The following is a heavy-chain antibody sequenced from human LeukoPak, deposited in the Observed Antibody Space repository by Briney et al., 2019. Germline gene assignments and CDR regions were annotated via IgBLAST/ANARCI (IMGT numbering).Heavy chain of an antibody. CDR3: ARRNAMDV. V-gene: IGHV3-7*03. Sequence: GGSLRLPCAASGFSFSSSWMTWVRQTPGKGLEWVANINRDGSERYYVDSVKGRFTISRDDAKSSLYLQMNSLRAEDTAVYYCARRNAMDVWGQGTTVIVFS. J-gene: IGHJ6*02. CDR1: GFSFSSSW. CDR2: INRDGSER.